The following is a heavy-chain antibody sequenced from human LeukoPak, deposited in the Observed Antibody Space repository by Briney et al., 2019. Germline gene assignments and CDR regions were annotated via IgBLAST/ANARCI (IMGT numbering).Heavy chain of an antibody. CDR2: IWYDGTNK. V-gene: IGHV3-33*01. CDR1: GFTFSNYG. CDR3: ARDSGVVPAAFLERPDY. Sequence: GGSLRLSCAASGFTFSNYGMHWVRQAPGKGVEGVAVIWYDGTNKYYADSVNGRFPISRDNSKNTLYLQMDSLRAEDTAVYYCARDSGVVPAAFLERPDYWGQGTLVTVSS. J-gene: IGHJ4*02. D-gene: IGHD2-2*01.